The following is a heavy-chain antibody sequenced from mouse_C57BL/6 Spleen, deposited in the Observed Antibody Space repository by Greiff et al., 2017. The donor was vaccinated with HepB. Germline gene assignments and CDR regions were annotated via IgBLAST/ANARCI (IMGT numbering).Heavy chain of an antibody. V-gene: IGHV5-9*01. CDR1: GFTFSSYT. D-gene: IGHD2-1*01. J-gene: IGHJ3*01. Sequence: EVKLVESGGGLVKPGGSLKLSCAASGFTFSSYTMSWVRQTPEKRLEWVATISGGGGNTYYPDSVKGRFTISRDNAKNTLYLQMSSLRSEDTALYYCARHDYGNPWFAYWGQGTLGTVSA. CDR3: ARHDYGNPWFAY. CDR2: ISGGGGNT.